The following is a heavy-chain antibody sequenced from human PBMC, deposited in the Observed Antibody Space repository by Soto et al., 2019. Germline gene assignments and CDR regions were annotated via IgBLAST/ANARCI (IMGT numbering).Heavy chain of an antibody. D-gene: IGHD2-15*01. CDR3: VRGGGGGLFDP. CDR2: ISPGSRYP. J-gene: IGHJ5*02. V-gene: IGHV3-11*06. CDR1: GFTFSDYY. Sequence: QVQLVESGGGLVTPGGSLRLSCASSGFTFSDYYMSWIRQAPGKGLEWLSYISPGSRYPAYADSVKGRFTISRDNARRALFLQMNSRTVDDTAIYYCVRGGGGGLFDPWGQGSMVTVSS.